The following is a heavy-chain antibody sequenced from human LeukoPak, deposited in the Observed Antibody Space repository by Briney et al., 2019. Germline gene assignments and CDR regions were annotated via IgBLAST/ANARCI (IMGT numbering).Heavy chain of an antibody. Sequence: SVKVSCKASGGTFSSYAISWVRQAPGQGLEWMGGIIPIFGTANCAQKFQGRVTITADESTSTAYMELSSLRSEDTAVYYCARLVGGSSLPPRRFDPWGQGTLVTVSS. CDR3: ARLVGGSSLPPRRFDP. J-gene: IGHJ5*02. CDR1: GGTFSSYA. D-gene: IGHD6-13*01. CDR2: IIPIFGTA. V-gene: IGHV1-69*13.